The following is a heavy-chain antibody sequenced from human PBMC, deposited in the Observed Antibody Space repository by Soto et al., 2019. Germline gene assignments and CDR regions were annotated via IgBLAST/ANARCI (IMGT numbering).Heavy chain of an antibody. CDR2: INPNSGGT. V-gene: IGHV1-2*02. CDR1: GYTFTGYY. CDR3: ARSYCSSTSCYRWFDP. J-gene: IGHJ5*02. Sequence: GASVKVSCKASGYTFTGYYMHWVRQAPGQGLEWMGWINPNSGGTNYAQKFQGRVTMTRDTSISTAYMELSRLRSDDTAVYYCARSYCSSTSCYRWFDPWGQGTLVTVSS. D-gene: IGHD2-2*02.